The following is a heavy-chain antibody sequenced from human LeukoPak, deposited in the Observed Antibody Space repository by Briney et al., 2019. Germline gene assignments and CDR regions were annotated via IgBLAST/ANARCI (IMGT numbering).Heavy chain of an antibody. V-gene: IGHV3-30*04. Sequence: GRSLRLSCAASGFTFSNYAMHWVRQAPDKGLEWVAVVSYDGSNKYYADSVKGRFTVSRDNSKNTLYLQMDSLRAEDTAVYYCAIGDSLGELSSSFEYWGQGTLVTVSS. CDR2: VSYDGSNK. J-gene: IGHJ4*02. CDR1: GFTFSNYA. D-gene: IGHD3-16*02. CDR3: AIGDSLGELSSSFEY.